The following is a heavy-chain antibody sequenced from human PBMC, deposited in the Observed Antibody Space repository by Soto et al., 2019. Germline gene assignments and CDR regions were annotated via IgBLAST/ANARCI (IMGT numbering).Heavy chain of an antibody. CDR3: ARGGIYCSSTTCYSDN. Sequence: SETLSLTCAVYGGSFSGYYWSWVRQPPGKGLEWIGEINHSGNTNYNPSLTSRVTISVDTSTNQFSLHLFSVTAADTAVYYCARGGIYCSSTTCYSDNWGQGTLVTVSS. J-gene: IGHJ4*02. CDR1: GGSFSGYY. CDR2: INHSGNT. V-gene: IGHV4-34*01. D-gene: IGHD2-2*01.